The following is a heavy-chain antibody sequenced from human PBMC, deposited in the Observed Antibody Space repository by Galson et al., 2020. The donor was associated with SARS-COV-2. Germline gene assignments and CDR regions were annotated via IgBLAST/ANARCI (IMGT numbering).Heavy chain of an antibody. Sequence: SETLSLTCTVSGGSISSYYWSWIRQPPGKGLEWIGYIYYSGSTNYNPSLKSRVTISVDTSKNQFSLKLSSVTAADTAVYYCARDDTGSGSLDYWGQGTLVTVSS. CDR2: IYYSGST. D-gene: IGHD3-10*01. V-gene: IGHV4-59*13. CDR1: GGSISSYY. J-gene: IGHJ4*02. CDR3: ARDDTGSGSLDY.